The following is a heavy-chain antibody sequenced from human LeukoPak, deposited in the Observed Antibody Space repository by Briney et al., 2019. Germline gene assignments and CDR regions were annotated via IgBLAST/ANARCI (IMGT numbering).Heavy chain of an antibody. CDR1: ANYW. Sequence: GGSLRLSCVASANYWMHWVRQAPGKGLVWVSRIASDGSSTTYADSVKGRFSISRDNAKNTLYLQMNSLRVEDTAVYYCARGRPHGNDYWGQGTLVTVSS. CDR2: IASDGSST. CDR3: ARGRPHGNDY. V-gene: IGHV3-74*01. J-gene: IGHJ4*02. D-gene: IGHD4-23*01.